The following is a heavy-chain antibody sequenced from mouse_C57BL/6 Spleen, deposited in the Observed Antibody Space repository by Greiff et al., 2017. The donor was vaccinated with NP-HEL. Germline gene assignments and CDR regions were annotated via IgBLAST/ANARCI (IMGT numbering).Heavy chain of an antibody. CDR2: ISNGGGST. V-gene: IGHV5-12*01. CDR3: ARSYYGSRTPYWYFDV. D-gene: IGHD1-1*01. J-gene: IGHJ1*03. CDR1: GFTFSDYY. Sequence: EVQLVESGGGLVQPGGSLKLSCAASGFTFSDYYMYWVRQTPEKRLEWVAYISNGGGSTYYPDTVKGRFPISRDNAKNTLYLQMSRLKSEDTAMYYCARSYYGSRTPYWYFDVWGTGTTVTVSS.